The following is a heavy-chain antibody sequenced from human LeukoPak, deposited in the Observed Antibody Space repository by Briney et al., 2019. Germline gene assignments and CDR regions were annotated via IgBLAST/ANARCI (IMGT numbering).Heavy chain of an antibody. CDR1: GYTLTELS. CDR2: ISTNTGNP. D-gene: IGHD1-7*01. J-gene: IGHJ4*02. CDR3: ARDRSGGGTTGPFDY. Sequence: ASVKVSCKVSGYTLTELSMHWVRQAPGQGLEWMGWISTNTGNPTYAQGFTGRFVFSLDTSVSTADLQISSLKAEDTAVYYCARDRSGGGTTGPFDYWGQGTLVTVSS. V-gene: IGHV7-4-1*02.